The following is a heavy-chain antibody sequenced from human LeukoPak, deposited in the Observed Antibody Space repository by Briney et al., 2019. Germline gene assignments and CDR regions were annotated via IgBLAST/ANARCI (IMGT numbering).Heavy chain of an antibody. V-gene: IGHV4-39*01. Sequence: SETLSLTCSVAGGSISSSSYYWVWIRQPPGKGLEWIGSVYYSGNTYYSPSLKSRITISVDTSKNQFSLKVTSVTAADTAVYYCATRGLPVSRYGMDVWGQGTTVTVSS. D-gene: IGHD1-26*01. CDR3: ATRGLPVSRYGMDV. CDR1: GGSISSSSYY. J-gene: IGHJ6*02. CDR2: VYYSGNT.